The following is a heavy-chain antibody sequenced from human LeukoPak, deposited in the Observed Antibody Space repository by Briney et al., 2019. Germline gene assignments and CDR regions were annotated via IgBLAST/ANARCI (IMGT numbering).Heavy chain of an antibody. CDR1: GGSISSYY. J-gene: IGHJ4*02. D-gene: IGHD6-13*01. CDR3: ARDTPAAGTIDY. CDR2: IYYSGST. Sequence: PTETLSLTCTVSGGSISSYYWSWIRQPPGRGLEWIGYIYYSGSTNYNPSLKSRVTISVDTSTNQFSLKLSSATAADTAVYYCARDTPAAGTIDYWGQGTLVTVSS. V-gene: IGHV4-59*01.